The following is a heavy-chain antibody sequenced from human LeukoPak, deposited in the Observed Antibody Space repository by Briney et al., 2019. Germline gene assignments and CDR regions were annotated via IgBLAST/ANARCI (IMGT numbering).Heavy chain of an antibody. V-gene: IGHV3-21*01. CDR2: ISSSSSYI. J-gene: IGHJ3*02. Sequence: TGGSLRLSCAASGFTFSSYSMNWVRQAPGKGLEWVSSISSSSSYIYYADSVKSRFTISRDNAKNSLYLQMNSLRAEDTAVYYCARDFYCSSTSCYSFDAFDIWGQGTMVTVSS. CDR1: GFTFSSYS. D-gene: IGHD2-2*01. CDR3: ARDFYCSSTSCYSFDAFDI.